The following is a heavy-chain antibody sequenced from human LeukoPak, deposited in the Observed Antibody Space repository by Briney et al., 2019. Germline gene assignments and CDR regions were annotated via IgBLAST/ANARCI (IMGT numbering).Heavy chain of an antibody. J-gene: IGHJ4*02. CDR2: ISFDGTNK. V-gene: IGHV3-30*03. Sequence: AGGSLTLSCAASGFAFSNYGMHWVRQAPGQGLEWVAVISFDGTNKYYADSLKGRFTISRDNSKNTVYLQMNSLRPEDTAVYYCARDGGRATIVRGIIIMSVGDFWGQGALVTVST. D-gene: IGHD3-10*01. CDR1: GFAFSNYG. CDR3: ARDGGRATIVRGIIIMSVGDF.